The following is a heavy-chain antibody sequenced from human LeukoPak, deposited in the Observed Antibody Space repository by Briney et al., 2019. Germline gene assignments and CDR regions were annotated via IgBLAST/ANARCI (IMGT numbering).Heavy chain of an antibody. CDR1: GFTFSSSA. V-gene: IGHV3-23*01. CDR2: ISNKGGYT. CDR3: AKQLGYCSDGSCYFPY. D-gene: IGHD2-15*01. J-gene: IGHJ4*02. Sequence: GGSLRLSCEASGFTFSSSAMSWVRQAPGKGLEWVSAISNKGGYTYYVGSVQSRFTISRDNSKSTLCLQMNSLRAEDTAVYYCAKQLGYCSDGSCYFPYWAQGTLVTVPS.